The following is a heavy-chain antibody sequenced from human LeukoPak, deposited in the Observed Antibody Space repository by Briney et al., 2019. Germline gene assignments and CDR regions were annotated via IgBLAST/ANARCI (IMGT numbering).Heavy chain of an antibody. CDR2: ISAYNGNT. J-gene: IGHJ3*02. D-gene: IGHD5-18*01. V-gene: IGHV1-18*01. CDR3: ARVPSGGWIQLWLELDAFDI. CDR1: GYTFTSYG. Sequence: GASVKVSCKASGYTFTSYGISWVRQAPGQGLEWMGWISAYNGNTNYAQKLQGRVTMTTDTSTSTAYMELRGLRSDDTAVYYCARVPSGGWIQLWLELDAFDIWGQGTMVTVSS.